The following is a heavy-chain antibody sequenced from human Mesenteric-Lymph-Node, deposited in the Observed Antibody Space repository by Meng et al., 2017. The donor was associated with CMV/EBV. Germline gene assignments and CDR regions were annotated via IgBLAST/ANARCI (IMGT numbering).Heavy chain of an antibody. CDR1: GYSFTSYW. J-gene: IGHJ4*02. CDR2: IDPSDSYT. V-gene: IGHV5-10-1*01. CDR3: ARHSGSYLFYFDY. Sequence: CKGSGYSFTSYWISWVRQMPGKGLEWMGRIDPSDSYTNYSPSFQGHVTISADKSISTAYLQWSSLKASDTAMYYCARHSGSYLFYFDYWGQGTPVTVSS. D-gene: IGHD1-26*01.